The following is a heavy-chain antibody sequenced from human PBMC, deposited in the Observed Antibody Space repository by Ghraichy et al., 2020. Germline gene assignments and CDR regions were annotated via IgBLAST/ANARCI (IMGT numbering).Heavy chain of an antibody. Sequence: GGSLRLSCAASGFGLRTYDMHWVRQAPGKGLEWVAVISYEGITKYSADSVKGRFTISRDISKNALYLQMDSLGHEDTALYYCARGTILGCGGWFDLWGQGTLVTVSS. D-gene: IGHD2-21*01. CDR2: ISYEGITK. V-gene: IGHV3-30*03. CDR1: GFGLRTYD. J-gene: IGHJ5*02. CDR3: ARGTILGCGGWFDL.